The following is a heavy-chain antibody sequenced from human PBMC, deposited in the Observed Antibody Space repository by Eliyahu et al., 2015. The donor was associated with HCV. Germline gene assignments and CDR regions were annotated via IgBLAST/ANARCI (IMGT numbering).Heavy chain of an antibody. Sequence: QVQLQESGPGLVKPSQTLSLTCTVSGGSXSXGGXYWSWIRQHPGKGLEWIGYIYYSGSTYYNPSLKSRVTISVDTSKNQFSLKLSSVTAADTAVYYCARVGIWFGDYYYGMDVWGQGTTVTVSS. CDR3: ARVGIWFGDYYYGMDV. CDR2: IYYSGST. J-gene: IGHJ6*02. D-gene: IGHD3-10*01. CDR1: GGSXSXGGXY. V-gene: IGHV4-31*03.